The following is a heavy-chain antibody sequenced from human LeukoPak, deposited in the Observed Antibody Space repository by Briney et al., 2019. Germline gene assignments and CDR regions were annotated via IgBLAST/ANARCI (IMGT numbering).Heavy chain of an antibody. CDR1: GFTFSSYS. CDR3: ARGGEITIFGVVPYYFDY. D-gene: IGHD3-3*01. CDR2: ISSSSSTI. V-gene: IGHV3-48*04. Sequence: PGGSLRLSCAASGFTFSSYSMNWVRQAPGKGLEWVSYISSSSSTIYYADSVKGRFTISRDNAKNSLYLQMNSLRAEDTAVYYCARGGEITIFGVVPYYFDYWGQGTLVTVSS. J-gene: IGHJ4*02.